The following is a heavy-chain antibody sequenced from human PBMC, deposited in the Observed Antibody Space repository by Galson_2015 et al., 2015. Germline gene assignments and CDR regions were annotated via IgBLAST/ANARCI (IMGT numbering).Heavy chain of an antibody. CDR2: ISGSGGST. Sequence: SLRLSCAASGFTFSSYAMSWVRQAPGKGLEWVSAISGSGGSTYYADSVKGRFTISRDNSKNTLYLQMNSLRAEDTAVYYCAEDNCSGGSCYSDYWGQGTLVTVSS. CDR1: GFTFSSYA. J-gene: IGHJ4*02. D-gene: IGHD2-15*01. V-gene: IGHV3-23*01. CDR3: AEDNCSGGSCYSDY.